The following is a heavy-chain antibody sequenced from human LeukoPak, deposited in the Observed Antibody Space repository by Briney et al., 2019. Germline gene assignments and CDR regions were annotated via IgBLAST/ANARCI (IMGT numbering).Heavy chain of an antibody. Sequence: SETLSLTCTVSGGSISSGSYYWSWIRQPAGKGLEWIGRIYTSGSTNYNPSLKSRVTISVDTSKNQFSLKLSSVTAADTAVYYCAAENVCSSSHAFDIWGQGTMVTVSS. CDR1: GGSISSGSYY. D-gene: IGHD6-6*01. V-gene: IGHV4-61*02. CDR3: AAENVCSSSHAFDI. J-gene: IGHJ3*02. CDR2: IYTSGST.